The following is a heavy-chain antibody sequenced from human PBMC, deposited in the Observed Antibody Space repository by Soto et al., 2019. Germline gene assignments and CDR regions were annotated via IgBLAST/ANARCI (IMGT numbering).Heavy chain of an antibody. CDR2: ISYDGNNK. J-gene: IGHJ4*02. CDR1: RFTFSTYA. V-gene: IGHV3-30-3*01. Sequence: PGGSLRLSCAASRFTFSTYAIHWVRQAPGKGLEWVAFISYDGNNKNYADSVKGRFTISRDNSKNTVYLQMNSLTAEDTAVYYCARSYKSGWYYFDYWRQGTLVTVSS. D-gene: IGHD6-19*01. CDR3: ARSYKSGWYYFDY.